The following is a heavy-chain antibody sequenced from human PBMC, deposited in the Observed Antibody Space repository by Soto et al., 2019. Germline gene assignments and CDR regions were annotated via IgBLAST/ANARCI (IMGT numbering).Heavy chain of an antibody. J-gene: IGHJ5*02. CDR1: GYTFAGYY. V-gene: IGHV1-2*02. CDR3: ARDTRRKAAGNWFAP. Sequence: ASVKVSCKASGYTFAGYYMHWVRQAPGQGLEWMGWINPNSGGTNYAQKFQGRVTMTRDTSISTAYMELSRLRSDDTAVYYCARDTRRKAAGNWFAPWGQGTMVTFSS. CDR2: INPNSGGT. D-gene: IGHD6-13*01.